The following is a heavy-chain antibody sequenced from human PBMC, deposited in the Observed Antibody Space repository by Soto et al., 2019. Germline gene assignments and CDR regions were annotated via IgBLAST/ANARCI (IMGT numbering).Heavy chain of an antibody. J-gene: IGHJ4*02. Sequence: QVQLVESGGGVVQPGRSLRLSCAASGFTFSNYGMHWVRQAPGKGLEWVAVISYHGSDKYYADSVKGRFTISRDNSKNTLYLQMDSLRAEDTAVYYCAKDHLMTTVTTVGYWGQATLVTVSS. V-gene: IGHV3-30*18. CDR2: ISYHGSDK. D-gene: IGHD4-17*01. CDR3: AKDHLMTTVTTVGY. CDR1: GFTFSNYG.